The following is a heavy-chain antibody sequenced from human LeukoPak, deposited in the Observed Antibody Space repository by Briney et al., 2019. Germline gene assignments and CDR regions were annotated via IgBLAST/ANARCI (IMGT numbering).Heavy chain of an antibody. V-gene: IGHV3-7*01. CDR1: GFTFSSYW. Sequence: PGGSLRLSCAASGFTFSSYWMSWVRQAPGKGLEWVANIKQDGSEKYYVDSVKGRFTISRDNAKNSLYLQMNSLRAEDTAVYYCARAGEYSSSRSYFDYWGQGTLVTVSS. CDR3: ARAGEYSSSRSYFDY. CDR2: IKQDGSEK. D-gene: IGHD6-6*01. J-gene: IGHJ4*02.